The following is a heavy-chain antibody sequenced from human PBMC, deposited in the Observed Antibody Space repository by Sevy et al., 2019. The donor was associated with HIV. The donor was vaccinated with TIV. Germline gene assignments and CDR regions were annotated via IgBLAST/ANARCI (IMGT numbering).Heavy chain of an antibody. CDR3: ARGAAAGTFDY. J-gene: IGHJ4*02. CDR2: VNSDGSST. CDR1: GFTFSSYW. D-gene: IGHD6-13*01. Sequence: GGSLRLSCAASGFTFSSYWMHWVRQAPGKGLVWVSRVNSDGSSTSYADSVKGRFTISRDNAKNTLYLQMNSLRAEDTAVYYCARGAAAGTFDYWGQGTVVTVSS. V-gene: IGHV3-74*01.